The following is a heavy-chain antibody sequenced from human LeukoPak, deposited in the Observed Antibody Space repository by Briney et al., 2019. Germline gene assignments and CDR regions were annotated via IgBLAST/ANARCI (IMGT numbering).Heavy chain of an antibody. Sequence: SETLSLTCTVSGGSISSYYWSWIRQPPGKGLEWIGYIYYSGSTNYNPSLKSRVTISVDTSKNQFSLKLSSVTAADTAVYYCASSLPYSSSWYAFDYWGQGTLVTVSS. J-gene: IGHJ4*02. CDR3: ASSLPYSSSWYAFDY. V-gene: IGHV4-59*08. CDR1: GGSISSYY. CDR2: IYYSGST. D-gene: IGHD6-13*01.